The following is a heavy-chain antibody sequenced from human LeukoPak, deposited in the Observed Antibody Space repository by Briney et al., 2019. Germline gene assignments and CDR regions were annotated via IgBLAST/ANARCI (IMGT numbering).Heavy chain of an antibody. D-gene: IGHD6-19*01. CDR3: AKDGGYSSDWGHIDY. Sequence: GGSLRLSCAASGFTFSSYAMSWVRQAPGKGLEWVSAISGSGGSTYYADSVKGRFTISRDNSKNTLYLQMNSLRAEDTAVYYCAKDGGYSSDWGHIDYWGQGTLVTVSS. CDR2: ISGSGGST. V-gene: IGHV3-23*01. J-gene: IGHJ4*02. CDR1: GFTFSSYA.